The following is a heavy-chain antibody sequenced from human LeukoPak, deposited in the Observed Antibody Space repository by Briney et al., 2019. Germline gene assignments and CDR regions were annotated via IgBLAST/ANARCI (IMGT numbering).Heavy chain of an antibody. J-gene: IGHJ4*02. D-gene: IGHD3-9*01. Sequence: GGSLRLSCAASGFTVSSNYMSWVRQAPGKGLEWVSVIYSGGSTYYADSVKGRFTISRDNSKNTLYLQMNSLRAEDTAVYYCARDADDWQYDYWGQGTLVTVSS. CDR3: ARDADDWQYDY. CDR2: IYSGGST. V-gene: IGHV3-66*01. CDR1: GFTVSSNY.